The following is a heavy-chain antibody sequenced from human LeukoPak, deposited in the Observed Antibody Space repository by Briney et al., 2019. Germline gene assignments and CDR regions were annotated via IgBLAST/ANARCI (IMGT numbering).Heavy chain of an antibody. Sequence: GGSLRLSCAASGFTFNDYTMTWVRQARAKGLEWVSSITGDCNYIFYADSVKGRFTISRDNAQNSLFLELNSLRGEDTAVYYCARERNFYYFDYWGQGALVTVSS. CDR1: GFTFNDYT. CDR2: ITGDCNYI. J-gene: IGHJ4*02. CDR3: ARERNFYYFDY. D-gene: IGHD3-3*01. V-gene: IGHV3-21*01.